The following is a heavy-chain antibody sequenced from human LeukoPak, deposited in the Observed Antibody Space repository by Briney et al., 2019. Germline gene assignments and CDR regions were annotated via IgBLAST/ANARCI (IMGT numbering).Heavy chain of an antibody. Sequence: ASVKVSCKASGYTFTGYYMHWVRQAPGQGLEWMGWINPNSGGTNYAQKFQGRVTMTRDTSISTAYMELSRLRSDDTAVYYCARDAKSSGWYSYWYFDLWGRGTLVTVSS. V-gene: IGHV1-2*02. J-gene: IGHJ2*01. CDR2: INPNSGGT. CDR3: ARDAKSSGWYSYWYFDL. D-gene: IGHD6-19*01. CDR1: GYTFTGYY.